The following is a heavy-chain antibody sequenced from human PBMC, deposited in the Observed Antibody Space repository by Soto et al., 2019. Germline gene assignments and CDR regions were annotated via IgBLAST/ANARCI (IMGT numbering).Heavy chain of an antibody. CDR1: GGSFSGYY. V-gene: IGHV4-34*01. CDR2: INHSGST. D-gene: IGHD2-2*02. Sequence: QVQLQQWGAGLLKPSETLSLTCAVYGGSFSGYYWSWIRQPPGKGLEWIGEINHSGSTNYNPSLKSRVTISVDTSKNQFSLKLSSVTAADTAVYYCARRPEIKQQLYRSFNWFDPWGQGTLVTVSS. J-gene: IGHJ5*02. CDR3: ARRPEIKQQLYRSFNWFDP.